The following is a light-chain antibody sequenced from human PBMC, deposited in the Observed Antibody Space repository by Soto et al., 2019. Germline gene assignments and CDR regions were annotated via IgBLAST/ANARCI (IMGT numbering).Light chain of an antibody. CDR2: VAS. Sequence: DIQMTQSPSSLSASVVERVTIACRASQSISSYLNWYQQKPGKDPKVLIYVASSLQSGVPSNFSGSGSGTDFNLTISSLQTEDFATYECQQRYITPHTFGGGTKVDIK. CDR1: QSISSY. CDR3: QQRYITPHT. J-gene: IGKJ4*01. V-gene: IGKV1-39*01.